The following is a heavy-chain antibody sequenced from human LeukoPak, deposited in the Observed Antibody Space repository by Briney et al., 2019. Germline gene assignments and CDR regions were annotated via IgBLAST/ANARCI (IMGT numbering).Heavy chain of an antibody. J-gene: IGHJ4*02. Sequence: SETLSLTCTVSGGSISSYYWSWIRQPPGKGLEWIGYIYYSGSTNYNPSLKSRVTISVDTSKNQFSLKLSSVTAADTAVYCCARDRGHHSSSSYYFDYWGQGTLVTVSS. CDR2: IYYSGST. D-gene: IGHD6-6*01. CDR3: ARDRGHHSSSSYYFDY. CDR1: GGSISSYY. V-gene: IGHV4-59*01.